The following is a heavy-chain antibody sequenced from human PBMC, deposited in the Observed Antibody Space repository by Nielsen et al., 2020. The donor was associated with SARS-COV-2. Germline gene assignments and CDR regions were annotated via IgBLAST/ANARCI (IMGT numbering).Heavy chain of an antibody. D-gene: IGHD6-13*01. CDR1: GGSIGSYY. CDR2: IFNTGST. Sequence: SETLSLTCTVFGGSIGSYYWSWIRQPPGKGLEWIGHIFNTGSTSYNPSLRSRVTIIVDTSKNHFSLKLTSVTAADTAVYYCARDRWQQLVPTYWGQGTLVTVSS. V-gene: IGHV4-59*13. J-gene: IGHJ4*02. CDR3: ARDRWQQLVPTY.